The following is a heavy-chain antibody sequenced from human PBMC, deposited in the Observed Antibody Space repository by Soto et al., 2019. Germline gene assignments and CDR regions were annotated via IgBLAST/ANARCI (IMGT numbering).Heavy chain of an antibody. Sequence: KVYDKASRYTFTSYSISWVRQAPGQGLEWMGWISAYNGNTNYAQKLQGRVTMTTDTSTSTAYMELRSLRSDDTAVYYCARYEYSSSWYSGSGMDVWGQGTTVTVSS. D-gene: IGHD6-13*01. CDR2: ISAYNGNT. CDR1: RYTFTSYS. J-gene: IGHJ6*02. CDR3: ARYEYSSSWYSGSGMDV. V-gene: IGHV1-18*01.